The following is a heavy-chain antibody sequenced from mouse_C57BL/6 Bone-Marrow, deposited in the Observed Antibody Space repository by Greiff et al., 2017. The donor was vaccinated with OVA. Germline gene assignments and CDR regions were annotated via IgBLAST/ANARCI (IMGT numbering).Heavy chain of an antibody. V-gene: IGHV1-59*01. J-gene: IGHJ2*01. CDR1: GYTFTSYW. CDR3: ARGLTGYYFDY. D-gene: IGHD2-13*01. CDR2: IDPSDSYT. Sequence: QVQLQQPGAELVRPGTSVKLSCKASGYTFTSYWMHWVKQRPGQGLEWIGVIDPSDSYTNYNQKFKGKATLTVDTSSSTAYMQLSSLTSEDSAVYYCARGLTGYYFDYWGQGTTLTVSS.